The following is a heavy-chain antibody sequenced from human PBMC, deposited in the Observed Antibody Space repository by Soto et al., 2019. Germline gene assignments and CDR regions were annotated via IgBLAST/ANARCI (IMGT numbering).Heavy chain of an antibody. D-gene: IGHD3-22*01. J-gene: IGHJ4*02. CDR3: ARDVGHYYDGSGFKIYFDY. CDR1: GYTFTNYG. V-gene: IGHV1-18*01. Sequence: QVQLVQSGAEVKKPGASVKVSCKVSGYTFTNYGISWVRRTPGQGLEWMGWLSAYNGNTNYAQKLQGRVTMTTDTSTSTAYMELRSLRSDDPSVYYCARDVGHYYDGSGFKIYFDYWGQGTLVTISS. CDR2: LSAYNGNT.